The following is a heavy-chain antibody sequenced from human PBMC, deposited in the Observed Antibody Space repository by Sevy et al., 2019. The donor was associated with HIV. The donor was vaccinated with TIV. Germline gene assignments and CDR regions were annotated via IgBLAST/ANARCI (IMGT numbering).Heavy chain of an antibody. J-gene: IGHJ4*02. CDR2: IYPGDSDT. CDR1: GYSFTSYW. D-gene: IGHD3-22*01. CDR3: ARGDSSSSGYYVPFDY. Sequence: GESLKISCKGSGYSFTSYWIGWVRPMPGKGLEWMGIIYPGDSDTRYSPSFQGQVTISADKSISTAYLQWSSLKASDTAMYYCARGDSSSSGYYVPFDYWGRGTLVTVSS. V-gene: IGHV5-51*01.